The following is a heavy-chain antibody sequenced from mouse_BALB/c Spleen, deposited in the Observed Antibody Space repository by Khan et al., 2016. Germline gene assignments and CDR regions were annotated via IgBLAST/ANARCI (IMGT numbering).Heavy chain of an antibody. CDR1: GDSITSGH. V-gene: IGHV3-8*02. J-gene: IGHJ3*01. D-gene: IGHD1-2*01. CDR3: ATWDYYGSAFAY. CDR2: ISHSGDS. Sequence: EVQLQEAGPSLAKPSQTLSLTCSVTGDSITSGHWNWIRKFPGNKFDFMGYISHSGDSYYNPSLKSRFSITRDTSKNQYYLQLNSVTTVDTATNYYATWDYYGSAFAYWGQGTLVTVSA.